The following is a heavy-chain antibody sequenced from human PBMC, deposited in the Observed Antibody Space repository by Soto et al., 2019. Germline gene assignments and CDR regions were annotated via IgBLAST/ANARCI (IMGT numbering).Heavy chain of an antibody. Sequence: GASVMGSSKASGGTFSNYAFSWVRQAPGKGLEWMGGIDTIVDTENYAQKFQGRVTITADESTSPAYMELSSMRSEDTAVYYCASGWLLYCCFYGMDVWGQGTTVTVSS. CDR1: GGTFSNYA. CDR3: ASGWLLYCCFYGMDV. D-gene: IGHD2-15*01. V-gene: IGHV1-69*01. J-gene: IGHJ6*02. CDR2: IDTIVDTE.